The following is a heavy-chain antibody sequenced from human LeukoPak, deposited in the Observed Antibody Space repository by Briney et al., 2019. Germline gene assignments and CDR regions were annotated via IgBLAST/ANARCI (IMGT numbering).Heavy chain of an antibody. CDR2: IRTTAEGAKYA. V-gene: IGHV3-48*02. J-gene: IGHJ4*02. CDR3: ATDQRYAFDY. D-gene: IGHD3-9*01. Sequence: TGGSLRLSCATSGFSFTDYPMNWVRQAPGKGLEWISNIRTTAEGAKYAYYADSVKGRVTISTDDGKNTLYLHMNSLRDDDTAVYYCATDQRYAFDYWGQGILVTVSS. CDR1: GFSFTDYP.